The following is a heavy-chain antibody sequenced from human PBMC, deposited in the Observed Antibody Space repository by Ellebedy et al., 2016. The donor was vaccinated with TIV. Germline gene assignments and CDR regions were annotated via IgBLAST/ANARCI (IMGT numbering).Heavy chain of an antibody. J-gene: IGHJ5*02. Sequence: LRLSXTVSGGSISSGSYYWSWVRQPAGKGLEWIGRISSGGTSYNPSLRSRVTMSVETSKNQFSLRLTSVMAADAAVYYCARGHNWFDLWGQGTLVIVSS. V-gene: IGHV4-61*02. CDR2: ISSGGT. CDR1: GGSISSGSYY. CDR3: ARGHNWFDL.